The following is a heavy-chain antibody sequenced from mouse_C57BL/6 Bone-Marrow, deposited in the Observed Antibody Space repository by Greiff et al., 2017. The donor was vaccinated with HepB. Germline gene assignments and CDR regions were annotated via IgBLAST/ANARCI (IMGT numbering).Heavy chain of an antibody. V-gene: IGHV5-12*01. J-gene: IGHJ4*01. CDR3: ARQRYGNYEEGAMDY. D-gene: IGHD2-10*02. CDR2: ISNGGGST. CDR1: GFTFSDYY. Sequence: DVKLVESGGGLVQPGGSLKLSCAASGFTFSDYYMYWVRQTPEKRLEWVAYISNGGGSTYYPDTVKGRFTISRDNAKNTLYLQMSRLKSEDTAMYYCARQRYGNYEEGAMDYWGQGTSVTVSS.